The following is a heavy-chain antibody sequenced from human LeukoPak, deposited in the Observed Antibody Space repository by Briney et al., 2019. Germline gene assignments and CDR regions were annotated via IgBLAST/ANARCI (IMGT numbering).Heavy chain of an antibody. CDR1: GFTFSGSA. CDR2: IRSKANSYAT. CDR3: AKGGSSSWDYFDY. D-gene: IGHD6-13*01. Sequence: PGGSLRLSCAASGFTFSGSAMHWVRQASGKGLEWVGRIRSKANSYATAYAASVKGRFTISRDNSKNTLYLQMNSLRAEDTAVYYCAKGGSSSWDYFDYWGQGTLVTVSS. V-gene: IGHV3-73*01. J-gene: IGHJ4*02.